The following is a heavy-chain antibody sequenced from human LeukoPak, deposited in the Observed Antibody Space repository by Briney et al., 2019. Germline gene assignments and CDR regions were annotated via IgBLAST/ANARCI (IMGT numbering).Heavy chain of an antibody. CDR1: GGSISSGSYY. CDR3: ARDRGPPNYYYYYMDV. Sequence: PSQTLSLTCTVSGGSISSGSYYWSWIRQPAGKGLEWIGRIYTSGSTNYNPSLKSRVTISVDTSKNQFSLKLSSVTAADTAVYYCARDRGPPNYYYYYMDVWGKGTTVTVSS. J-gene: IGHJ6*03. CDR2: IYTSGST. D-gene: IGHD3-10*01. V-gene: IGHV4-61*02.